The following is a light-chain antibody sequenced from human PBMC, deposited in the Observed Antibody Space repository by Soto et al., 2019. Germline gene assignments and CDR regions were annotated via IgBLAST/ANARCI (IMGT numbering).Light chain of an antibody. Sequence: QSVLNQPASVSGSPGQSITISCTGTSSDVGGYNYVSWYQQHPGKAPKLMIYDVSNRPSGVSNRFSGSKSGNTASLTISGLQVGDGAAYYCSSYTGSSTLEGVFGTGTKSPS. CDR3: SSYTGSSTLEGV. J-gene: IGLJ1*01. CDR1: SSDVGGYNY. V-gene: IGLV2-14*01. CDR2: DVS.